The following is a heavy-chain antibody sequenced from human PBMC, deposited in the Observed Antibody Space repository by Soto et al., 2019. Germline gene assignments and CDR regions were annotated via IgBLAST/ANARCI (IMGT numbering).Heavy chain of an antibody. CDR1: GGTFSSHA. J-gene: IGHJ4*02. V-gene: IGHV1-69*04. CDR3: ARDRNDGSSYFEA. Sequence: QVQLVQSGAEVRKPGSSVKVSCKASGGTFSSHAITWVRQARGQGLEWMGRIIPIFDVATYAPKFQGRITITADKSTGSAPMEVTSRRSEDTAVYYGARDRNDGSSYFEAWGQGPLVTVSS. D-gene: IGHD1-1*01. CDR2: IIPIFDVA.